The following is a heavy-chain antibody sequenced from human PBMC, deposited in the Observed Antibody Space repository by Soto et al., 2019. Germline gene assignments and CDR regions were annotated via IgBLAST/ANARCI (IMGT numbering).Heavy chain of an antibody. CDR3: AKDHPYYYDSSGYSSYFDY. CDR1: GFTFSSYA. V-gene: IGHV3-23*01. CDR2: ISGSGGST. D-gene: IGHD3-22*01. Sequence: PGGSLRLSCAASGFTFSSYAMSWVRQAPGKGLEWVSAISGSGGSTYYADSVKGRFTISRDNSKNTLYLQMNSLRAEDTAVYYCAKDHPYYYDSSGYSSYFDYWGQGTLVTVSS. J-gene: IGHJ4*02.